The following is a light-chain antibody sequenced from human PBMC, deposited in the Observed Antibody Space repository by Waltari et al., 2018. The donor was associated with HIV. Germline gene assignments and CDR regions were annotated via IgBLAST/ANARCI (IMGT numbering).Light chain of an antibody. CDR1: SSNIGAGYD. Sequence: QSVLTQPPSVSGAPGQRVTISCTGSSSNIGAGYDVHWYQQHPGTAPKLLIPVNGNRPSGVPHRYSGYKSGSSASVAITGLQDEDEADYYCQSYDSTCVFGGGTKLTVL. V-gene: IGLV1-40*01. CDR2: VNG. CDR3: QSYDSTCV. J-gene: IGLJ3*02.